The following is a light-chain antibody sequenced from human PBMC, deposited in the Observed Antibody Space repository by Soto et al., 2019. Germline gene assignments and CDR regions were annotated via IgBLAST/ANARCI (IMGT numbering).Light chain of an antibody. J-gene: IGKJ4*01. Sequence: EIVLTHSPATLSLSPWEIATLSCRASQSVSSYLAWYQQKPGQAPRLLIYDASNRATGIPARFSGSGSGTEFTLTISSLQSEDFAVYYCQQYNSWPLTFGGGTKVDIK. CDR2: DAS. CDR1: QSVSSY. V-gene: IGKV3-11*01. CDR3: QQYNSWPLT.